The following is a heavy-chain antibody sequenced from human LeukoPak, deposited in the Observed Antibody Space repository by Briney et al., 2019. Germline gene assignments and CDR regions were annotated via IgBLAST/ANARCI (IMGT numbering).Heavy chain of an antibody. CDR1: GGSISSSSYY. J-gene: IGHJ4*02. Sequence: SETLSLTCTVSGGSISSSSYYWGWIRQPPGKGLEWIGSIYYSGSTYYNPSLKSRVTISVDTSKNQFSLKLSSVTAADTAVYYCARVSIVVVPAAFSRFFDYWGQGTLVTVSS. CDR2: IYYSGST. CDR3: ARVSIVVVPAAFSRFFDY. D-gene: IGHD2-2*01. V-gene: IGHV4-39*07.